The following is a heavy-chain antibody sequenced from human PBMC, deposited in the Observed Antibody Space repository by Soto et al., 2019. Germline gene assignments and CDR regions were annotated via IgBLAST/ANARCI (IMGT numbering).Heavy chain of an antibody. Sequence: ESGPTLVNPTETLTLTCTVSGFSLSNARMGVSWIRQPPGKALEWLAHIFSNDEKSYSTSLKSRLTISKDTSKSQVVLTMTNMDPVDTATYYCARIGGYDILTGFYYFDYWGQGTLVTVSS. CDR2: IFSNDEK. CDR3: ARIGGYDILTGFYYFDY. CDR1: GFSLSNARMG. D-gene: IGHD3-9*01. J-gene: IGHJ4*02. V-gene: IGHV2-26*01.